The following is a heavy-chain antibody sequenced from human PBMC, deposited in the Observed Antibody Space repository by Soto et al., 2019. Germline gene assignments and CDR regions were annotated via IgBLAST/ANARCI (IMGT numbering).Heavy chain of an antibody. CDR2: IYYSGST. V-gene: IGHV4-4*02. CDR3: ARRYFDWSYNWFDP. D-gene: IGHD3-9*01. Sequence: SETLSLTCAVSGGSISSSNWWSWVRQPPGKGLEWIGEIYYSGSTNYNPSLKSRVTISVDKSKNQFSLKLSSVTAADTAVYYCARRYFDWSYNWFDPWGQGTLVTVSS. CDR1: GGSISSSNW. J-gene: IGHJ5*02.